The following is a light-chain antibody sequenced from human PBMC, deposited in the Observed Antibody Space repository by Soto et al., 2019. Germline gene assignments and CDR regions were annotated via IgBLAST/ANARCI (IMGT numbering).Light chain of an antibody. J-gene: IGKJ5*01. CDR3: KQLNSYPIT. CDR2: AAY. Sequence: DIQMTQSPSSLSASVGDRVTITCRASQSISSYLHWYQQKPGKAPKLLIYAAYNLQSGVPSRFSASGSGTDFTLTISSLQPEDFATCYCKQLNSYPITFGQGTRLEIK. V-gene: IGKV1-39*01. CDR1: QSISSY.